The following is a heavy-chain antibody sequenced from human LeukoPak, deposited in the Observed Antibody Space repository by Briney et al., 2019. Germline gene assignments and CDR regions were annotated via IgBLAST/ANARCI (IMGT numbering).Heavy chain of an antibody. J-gene: IGHJ3*02. V-gene: IGHV3-48*03. CDR1: GFSVGTYE. CDR3: AREGIAGPSGYDAFDI. Sequence: GGSLRLSCAPSGFSVGTYEMNWVRQAPGKGLEWLSNIGPGDRTLYNADTVQGRFTISRDNAKNSVYLQMSSLRDEDTGVYYCAREGIAGPSGYDAFDIWGQGTVVTVSP. D-gene: IGHD5-12*01. CDR2: IGPGDRTL.